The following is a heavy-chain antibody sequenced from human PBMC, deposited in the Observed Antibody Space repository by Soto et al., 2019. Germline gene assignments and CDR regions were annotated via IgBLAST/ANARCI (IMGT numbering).Heavy chain of an antibody. D-gene: IGHD5-12*01. Sequence: ASVKVSCKASGYTFTSYYLHCVRQAPRQGLEWMGLLNPSGGSTSYVQTCQGRVSMRRDTPTSIVYMELSSLRSEDTAVYYCARDRGLTSSGYGGFDYLGKGTMVTVSS. CDR2: LNPSGGST. V-gene: IGHV1-46*01. CDR1: GYTFTSYY. CDR3: ARDRGLTSSGYGGFDY. J-gene: IGHJ4*02.